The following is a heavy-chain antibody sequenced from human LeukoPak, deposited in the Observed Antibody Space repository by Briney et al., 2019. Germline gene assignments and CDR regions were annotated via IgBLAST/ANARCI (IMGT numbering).Heavy chain of an antibody. V-gene: IGHV3-21*04. Sequence: GGSLRLSCAASGFTFSSYSMNWVRQAPGKGLEWVSSISSSSSYIYYADSVKGRFTISRDNAKNSLYLQMNSLGAEDTAVYYCAKGYGSYFLGAFDYWGQGTLVTVSS. CDR3: AKGYGSYFLGAFDY. CDR2: ISSSSSYI. CDR1: GFTFSSYS. J-gene: IGHJ4*02. D-gene: IGHD1-26*01.